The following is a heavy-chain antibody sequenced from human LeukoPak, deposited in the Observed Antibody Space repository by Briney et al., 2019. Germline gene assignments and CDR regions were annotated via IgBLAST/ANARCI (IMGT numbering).Heavy chain of an antibody. CDR2: IIPTFGTA. J-gene: IGHJ4*02. D-gene: IGHD2-2*01. CDR1: GGTFISYA. V-gene: IGHV1-69*05. Sequence: SVKVSCKASGGTFISYAISWVRQAPGQGREWMGGIIPTFGTANYAQKFQGRVTITTDESTSTAYMELSSLRSDDTAVYYCARGHMEYQLLFLTTLDYWGQGTLVTVSS. CDR3: ARGHMEYQLLFLTTLDY.